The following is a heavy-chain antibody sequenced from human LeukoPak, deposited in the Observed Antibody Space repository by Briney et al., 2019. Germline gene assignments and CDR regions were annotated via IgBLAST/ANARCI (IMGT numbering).Heavy chain of an antibody. Sequence: SVKVSCKASGGTFSSYAISWVRQAPGQGREWMGGIIPIFGTANYAQKFQGRVTITTDESTSTAYMELSSLRYEDTAVYYCARGAWIQLKEEGFDYWGQGTLVTVSS. CDR1: GGTFSSYA. CDR2: IIPIFGTA. D-gene: IGHD5-18*01. V-gene: IGHV1-69*05. CDR3: ARGAWIQLKEEGFDY. J-gene: IGHJ4*02.